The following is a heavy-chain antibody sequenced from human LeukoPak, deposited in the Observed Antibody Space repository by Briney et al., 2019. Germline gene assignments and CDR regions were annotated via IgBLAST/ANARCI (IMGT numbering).Heavy chain of an antibody. CDR1: GGSISSSSYY. J-gene: IGHJ4*02. V-gene: IGHV4-39*01. D-gene: IGHD3-3*01. CDR2: IYYSGST. Sequence: SETLSLTCTVSGGSISSSSYYWGWIRQPPGKGLEWIGSIYYSGSTYYNPSLKSRVTISVDTSKNQFSLKLSSVTAPDTAVYYCARLFSSNFFGVVIDYWGQGTLVTVSS. CDR3: ARLFSSNFFGVVIDY.